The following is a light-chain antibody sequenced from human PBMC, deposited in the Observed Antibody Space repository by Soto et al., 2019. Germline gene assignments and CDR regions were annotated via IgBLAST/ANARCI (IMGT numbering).Light chain of an antibody. Sequence: EIVVTQSPATLSVSPGERATLSCRASQSVSSNLAWYQQKPGQAPRLLIYGASSRATGIPDRFSGSGSGTDFTLTISRLEPEDFAVYYCLQYGSSPAWTFGQGTKVDIK. V-gene: IGKV3-20*01. J-gene: IGKJ1*01. CDR2: GAS. CDR3: LQYGSSPAWT. CDR1: QSVSSN.